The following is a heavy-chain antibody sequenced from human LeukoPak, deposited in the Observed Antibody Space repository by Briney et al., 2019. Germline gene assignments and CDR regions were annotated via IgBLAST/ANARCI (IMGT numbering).Heavy chain of an antibody. CDR1: GFSFSNHG. CDR2: VTGNGTTT. CDR3: AKDLITMVRGVLYYYYYGMDV. V-gene: IGHV3-23*01. Sequence: PGGSLRLSCAASGFSFSNHGMIWVRQDPGGGLRWVSAVTGNGTTTYYADSVKGRFTVSRDNSKNTLYLQMNSLRAEDTAVYYCAKDLITMVRGVLYYYYYGMDVWGQGTTVTVSS. J-gene: IGHJ6*02. D-gene: IGHD3-10*01.